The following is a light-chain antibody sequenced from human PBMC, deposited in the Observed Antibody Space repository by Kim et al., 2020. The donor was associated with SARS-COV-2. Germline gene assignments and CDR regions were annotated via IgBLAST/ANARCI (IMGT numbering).Light chain of an antibody. CDR1: QSVSNNY. CDR3: QQYGSSRT. J-gene: IGKJ1*01. V-gene: IGKV3-20*01. Sequence: EIVLTQSPGIVSLSPGERVTLSCRASQSVSNNYLAWYQQKPGQAPRLLIHTAYIRAADVPDRISGSGSGTDFTLTINRLEPEDFAVYYCQQYGSSRTFGRGTKVDIK. CDR2: TAY.